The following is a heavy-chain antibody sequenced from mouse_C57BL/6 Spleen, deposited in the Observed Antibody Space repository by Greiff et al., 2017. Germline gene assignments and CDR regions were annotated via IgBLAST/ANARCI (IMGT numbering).Heavy chain of an antibody. V-gene: IGHV1-66*01. D-gene: IGHD2-5*01. CDR1: GYSFTSYY. CDR2: IYPGSGNT. Sequence: VQLQQSGPELVKPGASVKISCKASGYSFTSYYIHWVKQRPGQGLEWIGWIYPGSGNTKYNEKFKGKATLTADTSSSTAYMQLRSLTSEDSAVYYCARDSNYEVDFDYWGQGTTLTVS. CDR3: ARDSNYEVDFDY. J-gene: IGHJ2*01.